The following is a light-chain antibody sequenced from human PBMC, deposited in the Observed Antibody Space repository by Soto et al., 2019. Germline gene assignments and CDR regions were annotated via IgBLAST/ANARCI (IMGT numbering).Light chain of an antibody. CDR2: GAS. CDR3: QQYIDWPPLT. V-gene: IGKV3-15*01. J-gene: IGKJ4*01. CDR1: QSVSSN. Sequence: EIVMTQSPATLSVSPGEKATLSCRASQSVSSNLAWYQQKPGQAPRLLIYGASTRATGIPARFSGSGSGTEFTLTICSLQSEDFAVYYCQQYIDWPPLTFGGGTKVDIK.